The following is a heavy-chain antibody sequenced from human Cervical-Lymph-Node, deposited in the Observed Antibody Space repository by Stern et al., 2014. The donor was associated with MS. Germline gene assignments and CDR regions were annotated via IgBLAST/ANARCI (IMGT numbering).Heavy chain of an antibody. CDR2: ILPDGRTE. V-gene: IGHV3-30*18. J-gene: IGHJ4*02. CDR1: GFSFRSYG. CDR3: AKDYSGTINF. D-gene: IGHD5-12*01. Sequence: VQLVESGGGVVRPGKSLRLSCAASGFSFRSYGMHWVRQTPGKGLEWVATILPDGRTEYYADSLRGRFSISRGNSNNTLYLQVNSLRPEDTAVYYCAKDYSGTINFWGQGTLVTVSS.